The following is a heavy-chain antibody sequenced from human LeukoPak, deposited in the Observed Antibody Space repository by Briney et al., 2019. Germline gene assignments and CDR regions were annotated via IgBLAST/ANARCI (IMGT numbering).Heavy chain of an antibody. D-gene: IGHD3-10*01. CDR3: AKAPPGGDYYYYMDV. V-gene: IGHV3-30*18. CDR1: GFTFSSYG. CDR2: ISYDGSNK. Sequence: GGSLRLSCAASGFTFSSYGMHWVRQAPGKGLEWVAVISYDGSNKYYADSLKGRFTISRDNSRNTLYLQMNSLRAEDTAVYYCAKAPPGGDYYYYMDVWGRGTTVTVSS. J-gene: IGHJ6*03.